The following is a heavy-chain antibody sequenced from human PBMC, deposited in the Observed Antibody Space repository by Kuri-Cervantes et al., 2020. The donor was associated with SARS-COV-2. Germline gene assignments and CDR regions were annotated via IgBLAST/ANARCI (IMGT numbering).Heavy chain of an antibody. V-gene: IGHV3-21*01. CDR3: ARSRYSSGWYSIAHDY. CDR2: ISSSSSYI. Sequence: GGSLRLSCAASGFTFSSYSVNWVRQAPGKGLEWVSSISSSSSYIYYADSVKGRFTISRDNAKNSLYLQMNSLRAEDTAVYYCARSRYSSGWYSIAHDYWGQGTLVTVSS. D-gene: IGHD6-19*01. CDR1: GFTFSSYS. J-gene: IGHJ4*02.